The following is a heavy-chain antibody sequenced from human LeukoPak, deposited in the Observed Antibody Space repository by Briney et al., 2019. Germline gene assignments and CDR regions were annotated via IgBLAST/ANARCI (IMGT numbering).Heavy chain of an antibody. J-gene: IGHJ1*01. Sequence: SETLSLTCSVSGDSVSRSDSYWDWIRQPPGKGLVWIGTIYYSGRTYYSPSLKSRVTMSVDPSNNQFSLNLRSVTAADTALYYCARRRYYDGSGYLEWGQGTLLSVSS. CDR1: GDSVSRSDSY. CDR3: ARRRYYDGSGYLE. CDR2: IYYSGRT. V-gene: IGHV4-39*01. D-gene: IGHD3-22*01.